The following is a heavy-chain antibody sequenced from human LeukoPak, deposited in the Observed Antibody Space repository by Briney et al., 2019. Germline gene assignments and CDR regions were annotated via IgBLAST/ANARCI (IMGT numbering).Heavy chain of an antibody. D-gene: IGHD3-3*01. Sequence: ASVQVSCQTSRYTFDNYDINWLRQATAQARDGMGWMNPNSGNTGYAQKFQGRVLMTTNNSMTPVYMELRGLRSDDTAIYYCARGVPVAIFGTAYDEYFVYWRQG. CDR1: RYTFDNYD. CDR2: MNPNSGNT. V-gene: IGHV1-8*01. CDR3: ARGVPVAIFGTAYDEYFVY. J-gene: IGHJ4*02.